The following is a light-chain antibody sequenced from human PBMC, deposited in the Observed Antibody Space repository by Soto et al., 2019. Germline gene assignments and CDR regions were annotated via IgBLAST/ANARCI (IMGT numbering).Light chain of an antibody. CDR1: SVDSSYA. CDR3: QTWGTGIQV. J-gene: IGLJ2*01. V-gene: IGLV4-69*01. CDR2: LNSDGSH. Sequence: QRVLTQSPSASASLGASVKLTCTLSSVDSSYAIAWHQQQPEKGPRYLMKLNSDGSHSKGDGIPDRFSGSSSGAERYLTISSLQSEDEADYYCQTWGTGIQVFGGGTKLTAL.